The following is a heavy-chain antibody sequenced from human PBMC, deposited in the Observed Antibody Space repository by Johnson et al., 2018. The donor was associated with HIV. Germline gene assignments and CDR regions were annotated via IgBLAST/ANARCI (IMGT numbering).Heavy chain of an antibody. CDR2: ISYDGSNK. CDR3: ARDPLGSSWFEGDAFDI. CDR1: GFTFSSYA. D-gene: IGHD6-13*01. Sequence: QVQLVESGGGVVQPGRSLRLSCAASGFTFSSYAMHWVRQAPGKGLEWVAVISYDGSNKYYADSVKGRFTISRDNSKNTLYLQMNSLRVEDTAVYYCARDPLGSSWFEGDAFDIWGQGKMVTVSS. V-gene: IGHV3-30-3*01. J-gene: IGHJ3*02.